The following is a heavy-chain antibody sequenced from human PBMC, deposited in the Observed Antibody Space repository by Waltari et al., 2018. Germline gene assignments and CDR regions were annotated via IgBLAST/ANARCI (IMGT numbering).Heavy chain of an antibody. CDR2: INHSGST. D-gene: IGHD2-15*01. Sequence: QVQLQQWGAGLLKPSETLSLTCAVYGGSFSGYYWSWIRQPPGKGLEWIGEINHSGSTNYNPSLKSRVTISVDTSKNQFSLKLSSVTAADTAVYYCAREGLGYCSGGSCFPNGMDVWGQGTTVTVSS. CDR1: GGSFSGYY. CDR3: AREGLGYCSGGSCFPNGMDV. J-gene: IGHJ6*02. V-gene: IGHV4-34*01.